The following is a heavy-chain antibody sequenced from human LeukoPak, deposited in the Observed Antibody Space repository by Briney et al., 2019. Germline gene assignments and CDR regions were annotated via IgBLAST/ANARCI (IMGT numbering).Heavy chain of an antibody. J-gene: IGHJ5*02. V-gene: IGHV1-2*02. CDR1: GYDFSDLY. Sequence: GASVKVSCKASGYDFSDLYFHWVRQAPGQGLEWMGWINPYSGASFYAQKFQGRVTMETSSSTVYMEFSRLRSDDTAVYFCATASVTRMRDPWGQGTLVTVSS. CDR2: INPYSGAS. CDR3: ATASVTRMRDP.